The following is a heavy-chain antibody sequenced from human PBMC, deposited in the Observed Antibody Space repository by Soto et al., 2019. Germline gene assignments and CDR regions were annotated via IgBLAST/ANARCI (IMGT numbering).Heavy chain of an antibody. J-gene: IGHJ5*02. D-gene: IGHD3-10*01. Sequence: ASVKVSCKASGYTFTNYGINWVRQAPGQGLEWIGWMNTNTGKTNSAEMFEGRVSLTWDTSMSTAYMELNSLKIDDTAVYYRAREVGENSSLGLDPWGQGTLVTVSS. CDR2: MNTNTGKT. CDR3: AREVGENSSLGLDP. CDR1: GYTFTNYG. V-gene: IGHV1-8*02.